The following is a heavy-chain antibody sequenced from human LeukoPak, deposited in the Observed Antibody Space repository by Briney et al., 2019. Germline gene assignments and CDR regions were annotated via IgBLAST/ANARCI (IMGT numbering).Heavy chain of an antibody. J-gene: IGHJ4*02. CDR3: ARETSAGFLFDY. Sequence: SETLSLTCTVSGGSISSYYWSWIRQPAGKGLEWIGRIYTGGSTNYNPSLKSRVTMSVDTSKNQFSLKLSSVTAADTAVYYCARETSAGFLFDYWGQGTLVTVSS. V-gene: IGHV4-4*07. CDR1: GGSISSYY. CDR2: IYTGGST.